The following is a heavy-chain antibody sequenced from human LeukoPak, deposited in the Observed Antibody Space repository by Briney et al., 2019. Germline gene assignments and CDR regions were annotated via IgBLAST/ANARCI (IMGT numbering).Heavy chain of an antibody. V-gene: IGHV4-34*01. J-gene: IGHJ5*02. CDR2: INHSGST. CDR1: GGSFSGYY. D-gene: IGHD3-10*01. Sequence: SETLSLTCAVYGGSFSGYYWSWIRQPPGKGLEWIGEINHSGSTNYNPSLKSRVTISVDTSKNQFSLKLSSVTAADTAVYYCARDLYGSGSTWGQGTLVTVSS. CDR3: ARDLYGSGST.